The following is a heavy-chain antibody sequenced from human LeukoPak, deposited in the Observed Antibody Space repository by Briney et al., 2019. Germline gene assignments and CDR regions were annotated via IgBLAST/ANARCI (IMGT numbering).Heavy chain of an antibody. CDR1: GYTFTSYD. Sequence: ASVKVSCKASGYTFTSYDINWVRQATGQGLEWMGWMNPNSGNTGYAQKFQGRVTMTRNTSISTAYMELSSLRSEDTAVYYCARRPEVDIVALFDGATAPLDYWGQGTLVTVSS. D-gene: IGHD5-12*01. J-gene: IGHJ4*02. CDR3: ARRPEVDIVALFDGATAPLDY. V-gene: IGHV1-8*01. CDR2: MNPNSGNT.